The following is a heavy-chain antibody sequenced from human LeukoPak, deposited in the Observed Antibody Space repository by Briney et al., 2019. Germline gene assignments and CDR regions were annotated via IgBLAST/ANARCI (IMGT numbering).Heavy chain of an antibody. CDR1: GFTFSSYG. J-gene: IGHJ4*02. Sequence: PGRSLRLSCAASGFTFSSYGMHWVRQAPGKGLEWVAVISYDGSNKYYADSVKGRFTISRDNSKNTLYLQMNSLRAEDTAVYYCAKAGERGYSYGLAPDYWGQGTLVTVSS. V-gene: IGHV3-30*18. CDR2: ISYDGSNK. D-gene: IGHD5-18*01. CDR3: AKAGERGYSYGLAPDY.